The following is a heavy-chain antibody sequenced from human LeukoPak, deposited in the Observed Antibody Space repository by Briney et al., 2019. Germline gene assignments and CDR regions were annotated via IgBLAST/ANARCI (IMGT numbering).Heavy chain of an antibody. CDR3: ARAGGNIVGATLDY. J-gene: IGHJ4*02. CDR2: IYNSGSP. Sequence: SETLSLICTVSGGSINSYYWNWIRQPPGKGLELIGYIYNSGSPTYNPSLKSRVTISVDTSKNQFSLKLSSVTAADTAVYYCARAGGNIVGATLDYWGQGTLVTVSS. CDR1: GGSINSYY. D-gene: IGHD1-26*01. V-gene: IGHV4-59*01.